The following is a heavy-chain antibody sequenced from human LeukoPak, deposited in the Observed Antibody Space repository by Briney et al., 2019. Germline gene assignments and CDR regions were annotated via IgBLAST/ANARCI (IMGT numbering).Heavy chain of an antibody. J-gene: IGHJ3*01. V-gene: IGHV3-21*04. CDR1: GFSFSDSG. CDR3: GKDPNGDYVGAFDS. CDR2: VSASSALI. Sequence: GGSLRLSCAASGFSFSDSGMDWVRQAPGKGLEWVSSVSASSALIWYADSVKGRFTISRDNAKNSLYLRMNSLRAEDTALYFCGKDPNGDYVGAFDSWGPGTMVTVSS. D-gene: IGHD4-17*01.